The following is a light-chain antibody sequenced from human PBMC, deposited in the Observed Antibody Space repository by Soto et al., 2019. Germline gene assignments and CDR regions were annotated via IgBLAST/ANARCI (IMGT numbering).Light chain of an antibody. CDR2: DAS. Sequence: DIQMTQSPSSLSASVVDRVTITCRASQGIRNDLAWYQQKPGRAPKLLIYDASNLEAGVPSRFRGSGSGTDFTFTISRLQPEDIATYYCQQYENLPTFGQGTRLEI. V-gene: IGKV1-33*01. CDR3: QQYENLPT. J-gene: IGKJ5*01. CDR1: QGIRND.